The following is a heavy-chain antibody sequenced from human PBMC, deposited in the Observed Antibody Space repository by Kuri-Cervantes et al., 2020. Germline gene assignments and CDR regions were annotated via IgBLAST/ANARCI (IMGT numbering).Heavy chain of an antibody. Sequence: GGSLRLSCAVSGYSISSGYYWGWIRQPPGKGLEWVSSISSSSSYIYYADSVKGRFTISRDNAKNSLYLQMNSLEIEDTAVYYCVKVHSTSLGRDHLDFWGQGTLVTVSS. D-gene: IGHD2-2*01. CDR3: VKVHSTSLGRDHLDF. CDR1: GYSISSGYY. V-gene: IGHV3-21*04. CDR2: ISSSSSYI. J-gene: IGHJ4*02.